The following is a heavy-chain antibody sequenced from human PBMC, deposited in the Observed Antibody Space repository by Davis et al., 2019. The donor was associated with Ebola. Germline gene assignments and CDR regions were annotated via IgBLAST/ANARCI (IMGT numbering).Heavy chain of an antibody. V-gene: IGHV5-51*01. J-gene: IGHJ4*02. Sequence: SCKGSGYCFSSHWIGWVRQMPGKGLEWLGIIYPRDSDTRYNPSFQGEVTISADKSISTTYLQWSSLKASDTAMYYCAATFLGDYYADFDEWGQGTLVNVSS. D-gene: IGHD2/OR15-2a*01. CDR3: AATFLGDYYADFDE. CDR2: IYPRDSDT. CDR1: GYCFSSHW.